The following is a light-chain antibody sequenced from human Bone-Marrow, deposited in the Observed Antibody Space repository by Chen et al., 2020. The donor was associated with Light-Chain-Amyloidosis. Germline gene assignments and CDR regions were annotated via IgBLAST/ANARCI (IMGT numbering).Light chain of an antibody. CDR3: QVWDRSSERPV. J-gene: IGLJ3*02. Sequence: SYVLTQPSSVSVAPGQTATIACGGNNIGSTSVHWYQQTPGQAPLLVDYDDSDRPSGIPERLSGSNSGNTATLTISRVEAGDEADYYCQVWDRSSERPVFGGGTKLTVL. V-gene: IGLV3-21*02. CDR2: DDS. CDR1: NIGSTS.